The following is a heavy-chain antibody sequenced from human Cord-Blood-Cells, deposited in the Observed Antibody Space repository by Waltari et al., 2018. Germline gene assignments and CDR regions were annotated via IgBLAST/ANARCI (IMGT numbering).Heavy chain of an antibody. D-gene: IGHD3-22*01. Sequence: QLQLQESGPGLVKPSETLSLTCTVSGGSISSSSYYWGWIRQPPGKGLEWIGRIYYSGSTSYNPSLKSRVTLSVDTSKNQFSLKLSSVTAADTAVYYCASPIYDSSGYYFDYWGQGTLVTVSS. J-gene: IGHJ4*02. V-gene: IGHV4-39*01. CDR1: GGSISSSSYY. CDR2: IYYSGST. CDR3: ASPIYDSSGYYFDY.